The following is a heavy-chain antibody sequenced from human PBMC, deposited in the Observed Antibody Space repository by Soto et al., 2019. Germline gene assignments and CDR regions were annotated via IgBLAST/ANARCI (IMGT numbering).Heavy chain of an antibody. V-gene: IGHV1-18*01. J-gene: IGHJ4*02. CDR1: GYTFTSYG. CDR2: ISANNGNR. CDR3: ASDRGSYALDS. D-gene: IGHD1-26*01. Sequence: QVQLVQSGAEVKKPGASVKVSCKASGYTFTSYGISWVRQAPGQGLEWMGWISANNGNRNYAQKLQGRVTMTTDTPTSTDYMELRILGSDNTAVYYCASDRGSYALDSWGKGGLITVYS.